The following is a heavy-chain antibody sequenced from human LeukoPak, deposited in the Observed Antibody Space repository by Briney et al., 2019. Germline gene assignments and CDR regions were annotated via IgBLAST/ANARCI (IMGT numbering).Heavy chain of an antibody. V-gene: IGHV1-3*01. CDR2: INAGNGNT. J-gene: IGHJ4*02. CDR1: GYTFTSYA. D-gene: IGHD6-13*01. Sequence: ASVKVSCKASGYTFTSYAMHWVRQAPGQRLEWMGWINAGNGNTKYSQKFQGRVTITRNTSISTAYMELSSLRSEDTAVYYCARGKIPHYIAAAAHVYFDYWGQGTLVTVSS. CDR3: ARGKIPHYIAAAAHVYFDY.